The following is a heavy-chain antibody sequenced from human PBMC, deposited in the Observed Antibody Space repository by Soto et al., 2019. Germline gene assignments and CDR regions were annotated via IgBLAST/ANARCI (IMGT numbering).Heavy chain of an antibody. CDR1: GFTFSNAW. CDR2: IRSKTDGGTT. J-gene: IGHJ4*02. D-gene: IGHD3-3*01. V-gene: IGHV3-15*01. Sequence: VGSLRLSCAASGFTFSNAWMSWVRQAPGKGLEWVGRIRSKTDGGTTDYAAPVKGRFTISRDDSKNTLYLQMNSLKTEDTAVYYCTTHAVYDFWSGLIDYWGQGTLVTVSS. CDR3: TTHAVYDFWSGLIDY.